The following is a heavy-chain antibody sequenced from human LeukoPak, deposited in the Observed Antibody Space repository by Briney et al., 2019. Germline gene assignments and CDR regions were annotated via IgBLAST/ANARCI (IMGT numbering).Heavy chain of an antibody. Sequence: GASVKVSCKASGYSFTSHYMHWVRQAPGQGLEWMGLINPSGSSTLYAQKFQGRVIMTRDMSTSTVYMELSSLRSDDTAVYYCARSRTVAGTWGGYFDYWGQGTLVTVSS. CDR2: INPSGSST. V-gene: IGHV1-46*01. J-gene: IGHJ4*02. CDR1: GYSFTSHY. D-gene: IGHD6-19*01. CDR3: ARSRTVAGTWGGYFDY.